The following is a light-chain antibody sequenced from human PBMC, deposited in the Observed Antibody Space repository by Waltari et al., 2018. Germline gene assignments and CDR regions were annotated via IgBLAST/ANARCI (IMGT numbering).Light chain of an antibody. CDR3: QQSYTTPRT. V-gene: IGKV1-39*01. Sequence: DIQMTQSPSSLSASVGDRVTITCRASLNISTYLNWYQQKPGKAPNVLIYAASSLQSGVPLRFSGSGSGTHFTLTINSLQPEDFATYYCQQSYTTPRTFGQGTNLQIK. CDR1: LNISTY. J-gene: IGKJ2*01. CDR2: AAS.